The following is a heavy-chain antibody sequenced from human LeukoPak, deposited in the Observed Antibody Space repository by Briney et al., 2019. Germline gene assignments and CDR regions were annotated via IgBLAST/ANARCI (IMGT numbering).Heavy chain of an antibody. D-gene: IGHD5-18*01. J-gene: IGHJ4*02. CDR2: ILYTGST. Sequence: PSETLSLICTVSGGSISSYYWSWIRQPPGKGLEWMGDILYTGSTNYNPSLKSRVTILVDRSKNQFSLKLTSVTAADTAVYFCARRIHFDSWGQGALVTVSS. CDR1: GGSISSYY. V-gene: IGHV4-59*01. CDR3: ARRIHFDS.